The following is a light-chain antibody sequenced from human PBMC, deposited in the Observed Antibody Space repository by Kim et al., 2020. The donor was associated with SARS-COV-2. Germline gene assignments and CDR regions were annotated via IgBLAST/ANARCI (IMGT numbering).Light chain of an antibody. CDR3: QQYKDYSPLT. CDR1: QYISHW. Sequence: DIQMTQSPSTMSASIGDEVTITCRASQYISHWLGWYQQKPGKGPKLLIYKASVLKSGVPSRFSGSGSGADFTLTISSLQPDDFGTYYCQQYKDYSPLTFGGGTKVDIK. V-gene: IGKV1-5*03. J-gene: IGKJ4*01. CDR2: KAS.